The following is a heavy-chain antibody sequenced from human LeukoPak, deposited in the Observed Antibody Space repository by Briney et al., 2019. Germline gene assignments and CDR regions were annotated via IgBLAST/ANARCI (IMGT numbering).Heavy chain of an antibody. J-gene: IGHJ4*02. D-gene: IGHD3-10*01. CDR2: IFGAGKNTT. Sequence: GGSLRLSCAASGFTFSDYNMNWVRQAPGKGLEWVSIIFGAGKNTTYYADSVKGRFTVSRDNSKNTLYLQMTNLRPEDTAKYYCAKRNTMIRGGPSFDYWGQGILVAVSS. CDR3: AKRNTMIRGGPSFDY. CDR1: GFTFSDYN. V-gene: IGHV3-23*03.